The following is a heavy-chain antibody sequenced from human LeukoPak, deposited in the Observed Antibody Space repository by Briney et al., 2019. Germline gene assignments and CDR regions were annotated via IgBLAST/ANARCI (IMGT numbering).Heavy chain of an antibody. D-gene: IGHD3-10*01. CDR1: GDSVSSDSAA. V-gene: IGHV6-1*01. CDR3: ARETLMVRGVPSCFDY. J-gene: IGHJ4*02. CDR2: KYYRSKWYN. Sequence: QTLSLTCAISGDSVSSDSAAWNWIRQSPSRGLEWLGRKYYRSKWYNDYAVSVRSRITINPDTSKNQFSLQLNSVTPEDTAVYYCARETLMVRGVPSCFDYWGQGTLVTVSS.